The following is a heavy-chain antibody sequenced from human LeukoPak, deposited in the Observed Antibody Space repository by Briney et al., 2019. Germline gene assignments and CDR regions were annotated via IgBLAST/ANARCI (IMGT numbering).Heavy chain of an antibody. D-gene: IGHD3-10*01. J-gene: IGHJ6*02. CDR2: IYHGGST. V-gene: IGHV4-4*02. CDR3: ATDCPNLWSPYYGMDV. CDR1: GGSISSSNW. Sequence: SETRSLTCAVYGGSISSSNWWSWVRQPPGKGLEGIGEIYHGGSTNYTPSLKRRAPISVHKSKNQFSLKLSSVTAADTAVYYCATDCPNLWSPYYGMDVWGQGTTVTVSS.